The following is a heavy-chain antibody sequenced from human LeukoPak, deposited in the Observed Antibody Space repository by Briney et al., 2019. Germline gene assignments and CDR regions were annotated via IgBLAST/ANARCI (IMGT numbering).Heavy chain of an antibody. CDR2: IHYSGST. V-gene: IGHV4-39*07. Sequence: GSLRLSCAASGFTFSSYEMNWVRQAPGKALEWIGSIHYSGSTYYSPSLKSRVIISVDTSKNQFSLRLSSVTAADTAVYYCARSSITIFGVVINYFDYWGQGTLVTVSS. J-gene: IGHJ4*02. CDR1: GFTFSSYE. D-gene: IGHD3-3*01. CDR3: ARSSITIFGVVINYFDY.